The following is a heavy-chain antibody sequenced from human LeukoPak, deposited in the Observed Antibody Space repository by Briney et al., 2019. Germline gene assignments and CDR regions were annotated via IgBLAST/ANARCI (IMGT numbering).Heavy chain of an antibody. J-gene: IGHJ3*02. CDR2: ISGSGGST. V-gene: IGHV3-23*01. CDR1: GFTFSSYA. D-gene: IGHD2/OR15-2a*01. CDR3: AKGLIRAHDAFDI. Sequence: PGGSLRLSCAASGFTFSSYAMSWVRQAPGKGLEWVSGISGSGGSTYYADSVKGRFTISRDNSKNTLYLQMNSLRAEDTAVYYCAKGLIRAHDAFDIWGQGTMVTVSS.